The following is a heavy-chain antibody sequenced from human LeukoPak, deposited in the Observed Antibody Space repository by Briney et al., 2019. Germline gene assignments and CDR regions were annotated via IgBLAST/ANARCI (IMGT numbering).Heavy chain of an antibody. CDR3: ARSPPPPYYDILTGHSQPPYFDY. CDR1: GFTFSSYA. CDR2: IGSSGGST. V-gene: IGHV3-23*01. J-gene: IGHJ4*02. D-gene: IGHD3-9*01. Sequence: GGSLRLSCAASGFTFSSYAMSWVRQAPGKGLEWVSTIGSSGGSTYYADSVKGRFTISRDNSKNTLYLQMNSLRAEDTAVYYCARSPPPPYYDILTGHSQPPYFDYWGQGTLVTVSS.